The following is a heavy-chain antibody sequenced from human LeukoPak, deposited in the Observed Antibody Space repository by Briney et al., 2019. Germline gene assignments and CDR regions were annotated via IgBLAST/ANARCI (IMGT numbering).Heavy chain of an antibody. V-gene: IGHV1-69*13. CDR2: IIPIFGTA. CDR3: ARDWAGIAAAAYDAFDI. J-gene: IGHJ3*02. D-gene: IGHD6-13*01. Sequence: SVKVSCKASGGTFSSYAISWVRQAPGQGLEWMGGIIPIFGTANYAQKFQGRVTITADESTSTAYMELSSLRSEDTAVYYCARDWAGIAAAAYDAFDIRGQGTMVTVSS. CDR1: GGTFSSYA.